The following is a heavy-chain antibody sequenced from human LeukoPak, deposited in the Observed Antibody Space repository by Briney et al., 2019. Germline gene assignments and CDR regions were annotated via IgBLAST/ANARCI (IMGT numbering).Heavy chain of an antibody. J-gene: IGHJ4*02. CDR1: GFTFSSYE. Sequence: PGGSLRLSCAASGFTFSSYEMNWVRQAPGKGLEWVSASSGGNTFYADSVKGRFTISRDTSKNTLYLQMNSLRAEDTAVYYCAKHVLTGDFFFEYWGQGTLLTVSS. D-gene: IGHD7-27*01. CDR3: AKHVLTGDFFFEY. CDR2: SSGGNT. V-gene: IGHV3-23*01.